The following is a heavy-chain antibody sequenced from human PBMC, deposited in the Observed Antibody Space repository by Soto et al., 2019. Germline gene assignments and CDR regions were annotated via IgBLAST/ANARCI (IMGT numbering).Heavy chain of an antibody. CDR1: GFTFISYS. D-gene: IGHD3-22*01. Sequence: GGSLRLSCAASGFTFISYSMNWVRQAPGKGLEWVSSISSMSSYIYYADSVKGRFTISRDNAKNSLYLQMNSLRAEDTAVYYCASDYYDSSGYYYYYGMDVWGHGTTVTVSS. CDR2: ISSMSSYI. CDR3: ASDYYDSSGYYYYYGMDV. V-gene: IGHV3-21*01. J-gene: IGHJ6*02.